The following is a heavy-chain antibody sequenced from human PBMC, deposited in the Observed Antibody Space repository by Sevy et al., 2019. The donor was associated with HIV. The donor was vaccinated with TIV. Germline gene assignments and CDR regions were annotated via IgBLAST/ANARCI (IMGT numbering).Heavy chain of an antibody. V-gene: IGHV5-51*01. Sequence: GESLKISCKGSGCSFTNYWIGWVRQMPGKGLEWMGIIYPGDSDTRYSPSLQGQVTISADRSISTAYLQWSSLKASDTAMYYCARLEPRGNHFYGMDVWGQGTTVTVSS. D-gene: IGHD1-1*01. CDR1: GCSFTNYW. CDR3: ARLEPRGNHFYGMDV. CDR2: IYPGDSDT. J-gene: IGHJ6*02.